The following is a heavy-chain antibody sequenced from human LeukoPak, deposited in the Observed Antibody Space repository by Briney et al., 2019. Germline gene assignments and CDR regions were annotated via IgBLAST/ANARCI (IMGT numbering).Heavy chain of an antibody. Sequence: SETLSLTCTVSGGSISSYYWSWIRQPPGKGLECIGYMYYSGGTNYNPSLKSRVTIPVNTSNNQFSLKLSSVTAADTAVYYCARVSVVYYYMDVWGKGTTVTVSS. D-gene: IGHD4-23*01. CDR3: ARVSVVYYYMDV. J-gene: IGHJ6*03. CDR1: GGSISSYY. V-gene: IGHV4-59*01. CDR2: MYYSGGT.